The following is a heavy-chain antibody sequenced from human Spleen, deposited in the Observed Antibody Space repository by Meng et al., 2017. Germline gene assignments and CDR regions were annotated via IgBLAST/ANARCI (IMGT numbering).Heavy chain of an antibody. Sequence: QPQLQESGSGLVKPSEALSLNCSVSGGSISTSGYYWGWIRQPPGKGLEWIGSIGHSGFTYYTPSLKSRVTVSIDTSRNQFSLWLTSVTAADTAVYYCVRSSGWVKTGFDPWGQGTLVTVSS. V-gene: IGHV4-39*01. CDR1: GGSISTSGYY. D-gene: IGHD6-19*01. CDR3: VRSSGWVKTGFDP. J-gene: IGHJ5*02. CDR2: IGHSGFT.